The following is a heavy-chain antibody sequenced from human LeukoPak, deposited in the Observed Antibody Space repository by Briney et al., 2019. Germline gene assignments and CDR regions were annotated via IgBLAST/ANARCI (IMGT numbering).Heavy chain of an antibody. CDR1: GGSISSGGYY. J-gene: IGHJ4*02. V-gene: IGHV4-39*07. CDR2: INHSGST. D-gene: IGHD2-15*01. Sequence: SETLSLTCTVSGGSISSGGYYWNWVRQPPGKGLEWIAEINHSGSTNYNPSLKSRVTIAVDTSKKQFSLNLSSVTAADTAVYYCVRADCSGGTCHIYWGQGTLVTVSS. CDR3: VRADCSGGTCHIY.